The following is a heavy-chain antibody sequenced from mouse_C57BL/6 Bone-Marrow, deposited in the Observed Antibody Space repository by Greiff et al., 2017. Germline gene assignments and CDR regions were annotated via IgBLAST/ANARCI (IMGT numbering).Heavy chain of an antibody. Sequence: VQLQQPGAELVKPGASVKLSCKASGYTFTSYWMQWVKQRPGQGLEWIGEIDPSDSYTNYNQKFKGKATLPVDTSSSTAYMQLSSLTSEDSAVYYCASDYGSSVYYAMDYWGQATSVTVAS. CDR1: GYTFTSYW. D-gene: IGHD1-1*01. CDR2: IDPSDSYT. CDR3: ASDYGSSVYYAMDY. V-gene: IGHV1-50*01. J-gene: IGHJ4*01.